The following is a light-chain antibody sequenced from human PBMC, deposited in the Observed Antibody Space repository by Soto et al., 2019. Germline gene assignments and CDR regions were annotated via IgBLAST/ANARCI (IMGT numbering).Light chain of an antibody. V-gene: IGKV3-20*01. J-gene: IGKJ2*01. Sequence: DIVLTQSPGTLSLSPGERATLSVRAGRRVGADYLAWYQQKRGQAPRLLMYGASSRATGIPDRFSGSGSGTDFTLTISRLEPEDSAVYYCQQYGNLMYTFGQGTKLEIK. CDR1: RRVGADY. CDR3: QQYGNLMYT. CDR2: GAS.